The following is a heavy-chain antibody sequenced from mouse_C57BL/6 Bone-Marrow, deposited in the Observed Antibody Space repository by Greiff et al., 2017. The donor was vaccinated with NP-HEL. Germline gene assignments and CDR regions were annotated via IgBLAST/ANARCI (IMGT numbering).Heavy chain of an antibody. CDR2: ISSGSSTI. V-gene: IGHV5-17*01. J-gene: IGHJ4*01. CDR3: AYYGYDDAMDY. D-gene: IGHD2-2*01. CDR1: GFTFSDYG. Sequence: EVQLVESGGGLVKPGGSLKLSCAASGFTFSDYGMHWVRQAPEKGLEWVAYISSGSSTIYYADTVKGRFTISRDNAKNTLFLQMTSLRSEDTAMYYCAYYGYDDAMDYWGQGTSVTVSS.